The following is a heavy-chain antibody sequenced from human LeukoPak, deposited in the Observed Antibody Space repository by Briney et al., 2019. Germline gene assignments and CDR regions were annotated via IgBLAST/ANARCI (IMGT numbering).Heavy chain of an antibody. CDR2: ISYDGSNK. V-gene: IGHV3-30*04. CDR3: ARVSKVTGDAFDI. D-gene: IGHD2-21*02. Sequence: GGSLRLSCAASGFTFSSYAMRWVRQAPGKGLEWVAVISYDGSNKYYADSVKGRFTISKDNSKNTLYLQMNSLRAEDTAVYYCARVSKVTGDAFDIWGQGTMVTVSS. CDR1: GFTFSSYA. J-gene: IGHJ3*02.